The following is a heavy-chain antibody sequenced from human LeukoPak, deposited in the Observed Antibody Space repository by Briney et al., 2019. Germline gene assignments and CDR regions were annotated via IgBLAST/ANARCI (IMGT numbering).Heavy chain of an antibody. D-gene: IGHD6-19*01. CDR1: GFTFSNAW. CDR3: TTLSIVVAGN. CDR2: IKSKPDGGTI. Sequence: GGSLRLSCAASGFTFSNAWMNWVRQAPGKGLECVARIKSKPDGGTIDYAAPVKGRFTISRDDSKNTLYLQMNSLKGEDTAVYYCTTLSIVVAGNWGQGTLVTVSS. J-gene: IGHJ4*02. V-gene: IGHV3-15*01.